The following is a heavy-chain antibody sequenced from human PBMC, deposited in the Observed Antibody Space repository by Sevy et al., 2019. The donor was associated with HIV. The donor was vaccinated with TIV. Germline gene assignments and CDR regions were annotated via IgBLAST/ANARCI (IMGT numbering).Heavy chain of an antibody. J-gene: IGHJ4*02. CDR1: GYSITSGYY. V-gene: IGHV4-38-2*01. CDR2: IYHSGST. D-gene: IGHD3-9*01. CDR3: ARVSLRNYDILTGYSLDYFDS. Sequence: SETLSLTCVVSGYSITSGYYWGWIRQPPGKGVEWIGSIYHSGSTYYNPSLKSRVTISVDTSKNQFSLSLSSVTAADTAVYYCARVSLRNYDILTGYSLDYFDSWGQRTLVTVSS.